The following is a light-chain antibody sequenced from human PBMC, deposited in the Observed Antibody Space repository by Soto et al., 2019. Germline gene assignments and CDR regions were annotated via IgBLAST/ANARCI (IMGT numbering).Light chain of an antibody. J-gene: IGKJ4*01. V-gene: IGKV1-9*01. CDR3: QQLNSFPLT. CDR1: QDFNNY. CDR2: VAS. Sequence: IQLTQSPSFLSASIGDRVTITCRASQDFNNYLAWYQQKPGKAPKLLVYVASTLQSGVPLSFSGSGSGTEFTLTISRLQPEDFATYYCQQLNSFPLTFGGGTEVEI.